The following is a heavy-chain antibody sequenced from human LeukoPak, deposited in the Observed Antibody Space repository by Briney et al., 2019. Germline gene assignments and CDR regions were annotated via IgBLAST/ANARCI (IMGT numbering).Heavy chain of an antibody. Sequence: ASVKVSCKASGGTFSSYAISWVRQAPGQGLEWMGGIIPIFDTANYAQKFQGRVTITADESTSTAYMELSSLKSEDTAVYYCARDGVGATRRGAFDYWGQGTLVTVSS. CDR1: GGTFSSYA. J-gene: IGHJ4*02. V-gene: IGHV1-69*13. CDR3: ARDGVGATRRGAFDY. D-gene: IGHD1-26*01. CDR2: IIPIFDTA.